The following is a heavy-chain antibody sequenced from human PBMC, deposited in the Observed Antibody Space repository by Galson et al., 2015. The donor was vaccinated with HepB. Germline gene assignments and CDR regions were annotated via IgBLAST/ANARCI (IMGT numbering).Heavy chain of an antibody. CDR2: ISSSSSYT. CDR1: GFTFSDYY. V-gene: IGHV3-11*06. CDR3: ARDQFVWFGTRGGYGMDV. J-gene: IGHJ6*02. D-gene: IGHD3-10*01. Sequence: SLRLSCAASGFTFSDYYMSWIRQAPGKGLEWVSYISSSSSYTNYADSVKGRFTISRDNAKNSLYLQMNSLRAEDTAVYYCARDQFVWFGTRGGYGMDVWGQGTTVTVSS.